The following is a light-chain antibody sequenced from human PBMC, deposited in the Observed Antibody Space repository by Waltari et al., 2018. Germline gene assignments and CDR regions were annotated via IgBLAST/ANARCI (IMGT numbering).Light chain of an antibody. CDR3: QQSYSFPPT. Sequence: DIQMTQSPSSLSASVGDRVTITCRASEAISTFLNWYHEQGGKAPKLLSSHASILHSGVPSRFSGSGGGTDFTLTITSLQPDDFGTFYCQQSYSFPPTFGQGTKVEIK. J-gene: IGKJ1*01. V-gene: IGKV1-39*01. CDR2: HAS. CDR1: EAISTF.